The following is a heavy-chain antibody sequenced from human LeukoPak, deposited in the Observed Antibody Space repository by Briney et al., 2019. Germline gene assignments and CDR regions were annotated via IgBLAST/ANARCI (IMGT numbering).Heavy chain of an antibody. Sequence: SETLSLTCTVSGGSISSSSYYWGWIRQPPGKGLEWIGSIYYSGSTYYNPSLKGRVTISVDTSKNQFSLKLSSVTAADTAVYYCARRYPWFDPWGQGTLVTVSS. CDR1: GGSISSSSYY. CDR3: ARRYPWFDP. V-gene: IGHV4-39*01. J-gene: IGHJ5*02. CDR2: IYYSGST. D-gene: IGHD2-15*01.